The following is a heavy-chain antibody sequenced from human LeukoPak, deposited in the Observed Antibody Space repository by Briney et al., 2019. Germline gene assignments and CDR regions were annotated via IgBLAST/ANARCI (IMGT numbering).Heavy chain of an antibody. Sequence: ASVKVSCKASGYTFTSYDINWVRQATGQGLEWMGWMNPNSGNTGYAQNFQGRVSLTTDTSTTTVYMELMSLRADDTAVFYCARDDHSSSWYPARRPPLFDIWGQGTMVTVSS. CDR1: GYTFTSYD. CDR2: MNPNSGNT. J-gene: IGHJ3*02. CDR3: ARDDHSSSWYPARRPPLFDI. D-gene: IGHD6-13*01. V-gene: IGHV1-8*01.